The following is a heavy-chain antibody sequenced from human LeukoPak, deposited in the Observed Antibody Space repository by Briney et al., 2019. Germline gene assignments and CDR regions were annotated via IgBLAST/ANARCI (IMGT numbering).Heavy chain of an antibody. CDR1: GGSFSGYY. CDR3: ARLTVAARLPRTYYFDY. J-gene: IGHJ4*02. D-gene: IGHD4-11*01. CDR2: INHSGST. Sequence: SETLSLTCAVYGGSFSGYYWSWIRQPPGKGLEWIGEINHSGSTNYNPSLKSRVTISVDTSKNQFSLKLSSVTAADTAAYYCARLTVAARLPRTYYFDYWGQGTLVTVSS. V-gene: IGHV4-34*01.